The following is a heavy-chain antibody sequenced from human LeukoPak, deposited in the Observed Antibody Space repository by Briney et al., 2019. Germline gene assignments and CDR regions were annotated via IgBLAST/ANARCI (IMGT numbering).Heavy chain of an antibody. CDR2: IIPIFGTA. D-gene: IGHD2-2*02. J-gene: IGHJ6*02. CDR1: GGTFISYA. V-gene: IGHV1-69*13. CDR3: ASVTYTNYYYGMDV. Sequence: SVKVSCKASGGTFISYAISWVRQAPGQGLEWMGGIIPIFGTANYAQKFQGRVTITADESTSTAYMELSSLRSEDTAVYYCASVTYTNYYYGMDVWGQGTTVTVSS.